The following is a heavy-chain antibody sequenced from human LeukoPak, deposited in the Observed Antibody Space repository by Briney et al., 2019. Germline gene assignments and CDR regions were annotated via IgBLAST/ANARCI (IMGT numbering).Heavy chain of an antibody. D-gene: IGHD3-10*01. Sequence: SETLSLTCTVSAVSISSYYWSWLRQPPGKGLEWIGYIYTSRSTNYNPSLKSRVTISVDTSKNQFSLKLSSVTAADTAVYYCARHAPYYYGSGSWVYYYYYMDVWGKGTTVTVSS. V-gene: IGHV4-4*09. CDR3: ARHAPYYYGSGSWVYYYYYMDV. J-gene: IGHJ6*03. CDR2: IYTSRST. CDR1: AVSISSYY.